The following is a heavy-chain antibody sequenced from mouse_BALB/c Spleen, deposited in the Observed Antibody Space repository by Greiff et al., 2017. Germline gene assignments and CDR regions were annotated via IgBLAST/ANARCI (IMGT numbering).Heavy chain of an antibody. CDR1: GFTFTDYY. CDR2: IRNKANGYTT. D-gene: IGHD2-3*01. V-gene: IGHV7-3*02. Sequence: EVMLVESGGGLVQPGGSLRLSCATSGFTFTDYYMSWVRQPPGKALEWLGFIRNKANGYTTEYSASVKGRFTISRDNSQSILYLQMNTLRAEDSATYYCARDRWPYAMDYWGQGTSVTVSS. J-gene: IGHJ4*01. CDR3: ARDRWPYAMDY.